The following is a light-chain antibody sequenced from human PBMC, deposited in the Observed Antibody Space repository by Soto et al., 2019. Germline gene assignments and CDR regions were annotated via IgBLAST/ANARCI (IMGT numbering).Light chain of an antibody. V-gene: IGKV3-20*01. CDR2: GAS. CDR3: QQYGSSPMYT. Sequence: EIVLTQSPGTLSLSPGERATLSCRASQSVSSSYLAWYQQKPGQAPRLLIYGASGRATGIPDRFSGSGSGTDFTLTISRLEREDFAVYYCQQYGSSPMYTFGQGTKVEIK. J-gene: IGKJ2*01. CDR1: QSVSSSY.